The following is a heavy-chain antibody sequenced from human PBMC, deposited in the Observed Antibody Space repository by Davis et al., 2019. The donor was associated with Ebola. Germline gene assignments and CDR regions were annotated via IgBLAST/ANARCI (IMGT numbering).Heavy chain of an antibody. D-gene: IGHD1-7*01. J-gene: IGHJ5*02. CDR2: IYSGGST. CDR3: ARITGTRTNWFDP. CDR1: GFTVSSNY. V-gene: IGHV3-66*01. Sequence: GGSLRLSCAASGFTVSSNYMSWVRQAPGKGLEWVSAIYSGGSTYYADSVKGRFTISRDNSKNTLYLQMNSLRAEDTAVYYCARITGTRTNWFDPWGQGTLVTVSS.